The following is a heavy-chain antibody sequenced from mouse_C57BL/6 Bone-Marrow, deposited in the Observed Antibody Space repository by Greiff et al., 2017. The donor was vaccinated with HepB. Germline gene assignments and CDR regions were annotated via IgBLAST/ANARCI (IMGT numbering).Heavy chain of an antibody. CDR3: TTGGRYYFDY. CDR2: IDPENGDT. D-gene: IGHD1-1*01. J-gene: IGHJ2*01. CDR1: GFNIKDDY. Sequence: VQLQQSGAELVRPGASVKLSCTASGFNIKDDYMHWVKQRPEQGLEWIGWIDPENGDTEYASKFQGKATITAETSSNTAYLQLSSLTSEDTAVYYCTTGGRYYFDYWGQGTTLTVSS. V-gene: IGHV14-4*01.